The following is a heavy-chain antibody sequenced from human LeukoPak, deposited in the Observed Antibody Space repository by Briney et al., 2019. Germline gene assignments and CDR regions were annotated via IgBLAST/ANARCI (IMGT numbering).Heavy chain of an antibody. CDR1: GFTFSDYY. J-gene: IGHJ5*02. CDR2: ISGGASTI. Sequence: GGSLRLSCAASGFTFSDYYMIWIRQAPGKGPEWVSCISGGASTIRYADSVRGRFTISRGNAKNSLYLQMNSLRAEDTAVYYCARDPAYFGLDPWGQGTLVTVSS. CDR3: ARDPAYFGLDP. V-gene: IGHV3-11*04. D-gene: IGHD3-16*01.